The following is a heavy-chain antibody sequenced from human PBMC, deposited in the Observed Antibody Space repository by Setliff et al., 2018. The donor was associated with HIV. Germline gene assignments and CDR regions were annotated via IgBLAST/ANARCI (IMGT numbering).Heavy chain of an antibody. CDR1: DGSITTDSYF. CDR2: IYYTGNT. D-gene: IGHD3-3*01. CDR3: ARGIAPPPNLENFYYFDA. V-gene: IGHV4-39*01. Sequence: SETLSLTCTVSDGSITTDSYFWGWIRQPPGKGLEWIGSIYYTGNTYSNPSLKSRVTISADTSKNQISLKLNSVTAADTAVYYCARGIAPPPNLENFYYFDAWGKGTTVTVSS. J-gene: IGHJ6*03.